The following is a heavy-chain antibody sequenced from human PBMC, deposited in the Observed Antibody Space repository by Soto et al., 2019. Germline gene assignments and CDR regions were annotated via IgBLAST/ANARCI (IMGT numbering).Heavy chain of an antibody. CDR3: ARGTITSFDY. J-gene: IGHJ4*02. CDR2: INSDGSST. V-gene: IGHV3-74*01. Sequence: EVQRVESGGGLVQPGGSLRLSCAASGFTFSSYWMHWVRQAPGKGLVWVSHINSDGSSTSYADSVKGRFTISRDNAKNTLYLQMNSLRAEDTAVYYCARGTITSFDYWGQGTLVTVSS. D-gene: IGHD1-20*01. CDR1: GFTFSSYW.